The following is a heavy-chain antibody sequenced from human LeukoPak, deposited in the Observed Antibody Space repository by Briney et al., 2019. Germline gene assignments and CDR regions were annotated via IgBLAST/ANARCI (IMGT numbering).Heavy chain of an antibody. CDR3: ARTDIVVVPAAMGNWFDP. J-gene: IGHJ5*02. CDR2: IIPIFGTA. V-gene: IGHV1-69*05. Sequence: SVKVSCKASGGTFSSYAISWVRQAPGQGLEWMGRIIPIFGTANYALKFQGRVTITTDESTSTAYMELSSLRSEDTAVYYCARTDIVVVPAAMGNWFDPWGQGTLVTVSS. CDR1: GGTFSSYA. D-gene: IGHD2-2*01.